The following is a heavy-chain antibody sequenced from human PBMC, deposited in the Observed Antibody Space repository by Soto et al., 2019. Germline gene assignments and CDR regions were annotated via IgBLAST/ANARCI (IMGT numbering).Heavy chain of an antibody. CDR1: GFTFGTYA. V-gene: IGHV3-23*01. J-gene: IGHJ5*02. Sequence: EVQLLESGGGLVQPGGSLRLSCAASGFTFGTYAMNWVRQAPGKGLEWVSTISGSGHSTYYADSVKGRFTISRDNSKNTLYLQRNSLRAEDTAVYFCAKDRSVDTRDWFDPWGQGTLVTVSS. CDR3: AKDRSVDTRDWFDP. CDR2: ISGSGHST. D-gene: IGHD5-18*01.